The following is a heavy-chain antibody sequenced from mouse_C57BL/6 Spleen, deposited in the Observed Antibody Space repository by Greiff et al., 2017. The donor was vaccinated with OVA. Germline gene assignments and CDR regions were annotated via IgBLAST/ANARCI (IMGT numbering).Heavy chain of an antibody. J-gene: IGHJ4*01. CDR3: ARNAPYAMDY. CDR2: IDPSDSYT. CDR1: GYTFTSYW. Sequence: VQLQQSGAELVMPGASVKLSCKASGYTFTSYWMHWVKQRPGQGLEWIGEIDPSDSYTNYNQKFKGKSTLTVDKSSSTAYMQLSSLTSEDSAVYYCARNAPYAMDYWGQGTSVTVSS. V-gene: IGHV1-69*01.